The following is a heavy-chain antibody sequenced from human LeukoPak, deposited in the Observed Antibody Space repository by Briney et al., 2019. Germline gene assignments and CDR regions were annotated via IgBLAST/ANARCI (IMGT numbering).Heavy chain of an antibody. V-gene: IGHV3-23*01. CDR3: AKAGRVGATKGDYFVY. Sequence: TGGSLRLSCTAPGFTFSNYAMSWVRQAPGKGLEWVSGTSGSGGSTYYADSVKGRFTISRDNSKNTLYLQMNSLSADDTAIYYCAKAGRVGATKGDYFVYWGQGTLVTVSS. CDR2: TSGSGGST. D-gene: IGHD1-26*01. CDR1: GFTFSNYA. J-gene: IGHJ4*02.